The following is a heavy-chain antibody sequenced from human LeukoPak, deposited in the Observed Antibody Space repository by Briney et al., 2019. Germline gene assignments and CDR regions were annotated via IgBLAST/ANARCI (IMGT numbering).Heavy chain of an antibody. Sequence: PVGSLRLSCAVSGFTFTIYAMSWVRQAPGRGLEWVSAISGSSGSTYYADPVKVRFAISRDNSKNTLYLQMNSLRAEDTAVYYCAKGTSLWLILIDYWGQGTLVTVSS. CDR1: GFTFTIYA. CDR2: ISGSSGST. CDR3: AKGTSLWLILIDY. V-gene: IGHV3-23*01. D-gene: IGHD5-18*01. J-gene: IGHJ4*02.